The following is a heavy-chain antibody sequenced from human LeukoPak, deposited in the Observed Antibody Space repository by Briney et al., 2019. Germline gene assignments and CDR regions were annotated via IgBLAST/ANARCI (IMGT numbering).Heavy chain of an antibody. CDR3: AREGSGNCSGGSCYGDWFDP. D-gene: IGHD2-15*01. CDR2: INPSGGNT. Sequence: ASVTVSCTASGYTFTSYYIHWVRQAPGQGLEWMGIINPSGGNTNYAQKFQGRVTMPRDMSTSTVYMELSSLRSEDTAVYYCAREGSGNCSGGSCYGDWFDPWGQGPLVTVSS. J-gene: IGHJ5*02. CDR1: GYTFTSYY. V-gene: IGHV1-46*01.